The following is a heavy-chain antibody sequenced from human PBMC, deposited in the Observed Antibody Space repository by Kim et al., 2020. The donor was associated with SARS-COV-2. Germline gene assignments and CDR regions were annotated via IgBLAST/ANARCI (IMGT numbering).Heavy chain of an antibody. V-gene: IGHV3-30*04. J-gene: IGHJ3*02. CDR3: ASLGATTAFDI. CDR2: ISYDGSNK. CDR1: GFTFSSYA. D-gene: IGHD1-26*01. Sequence: GGSLRLSCAASGFTFSSYAMHWVRQAPGKGLEWVAVISYDGSNKYYADSVKGRFTISRDNSKNTLYLQMNSLRAEDTAVYYCASLGATTAFDIWGQGTMVTVSS.